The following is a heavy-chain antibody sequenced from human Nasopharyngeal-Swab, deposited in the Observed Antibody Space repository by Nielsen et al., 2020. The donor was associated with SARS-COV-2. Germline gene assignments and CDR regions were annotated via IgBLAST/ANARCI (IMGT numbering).Heavy chain of an antibody. Sequence: GGSLRLSCAVSRVKFNRNDRKWVCRAPGKGLEWVSYISSSSSTIYYADSVKGRFTISRDNAKNSLYLQMNSLRAEDTAVYYCARDLYRGYCTGGVCYGFDYWGQGTLVTVSS. CDR2: ISSSSSTI. D-gene: IGHD2-8*02. CDR3: ARDLYRGYCTGGVCYGFDY. CDR1: RVKFNRND. J-gene: IGHJ4*02. V-gene: IGHV3-48*04.